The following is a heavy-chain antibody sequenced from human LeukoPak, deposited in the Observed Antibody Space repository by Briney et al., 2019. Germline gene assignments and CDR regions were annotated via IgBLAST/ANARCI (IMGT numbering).Heavy chain of an antibody. J-gene: IGHJ4*02. CDR3: ARPERSSSGVYFDY. V-gene: IGHV4-59*08. CDR1: GGSISSYY. CDR2: IYYSGST. Sequence: LSETLSLTCTVSGGSISSYYWSWIRQPPGKGLEWIGYIYYSGSTNYNPSLKSRVTISVDTSKNQFSLKLSSVTAADTAVYYCARPERSSSGVYFDYWGQGTLVTVSS. D-gene: IGHD6-6*01.